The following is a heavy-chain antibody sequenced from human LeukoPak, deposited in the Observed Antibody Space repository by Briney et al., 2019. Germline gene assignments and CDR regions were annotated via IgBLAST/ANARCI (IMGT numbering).Heavy chain of an antibody. Sequence: PGGSLRLSCAASGFTFSSYSMNWVRQAPGKGLEWVSSISSSSGYIYYADSVKGRFTISRDNAKNSLYLQMSSLRAEDTAVYYCARDSYDSSLDYWGQGTLVTVSS. CDR1: GFTFSSYS. J-gene: IGHJ4*02. CDR2: ISSSSGYI. V-gene: IGHV3-21*01. CDR3: ARDSYDSSLDY. D-gene: IGHD3-22*01.